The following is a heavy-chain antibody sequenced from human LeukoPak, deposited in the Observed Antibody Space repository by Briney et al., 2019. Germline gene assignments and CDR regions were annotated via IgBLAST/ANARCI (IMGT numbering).Heavy chain of an antibody. CDR2: INHSGST. D-gene: IGHD3-22*01. V-gene: IGHV4-34*01. CDR3: ARDGYDSSGYYFANPDY. J-gene: IGHJ4*02. CDR1: GGSFSGYY. Sequence: KASETLSLTCAVYGGSFSGYYWSWIRQSPGKGLEWIGEINHSGSTNYNPSLKSRVTISVDTSKNQFSLKLSSVTAADTAVYYCARDGYDSSGYYFANPDYWGQGTLVTVSS.